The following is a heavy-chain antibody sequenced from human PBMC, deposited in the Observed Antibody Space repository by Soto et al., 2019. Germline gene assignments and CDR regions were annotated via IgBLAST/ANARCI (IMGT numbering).Heavy chain of an antibody. CDR2: IYHSGST. Sequence: SETLSLTCAVSGGSISSGGYSWSWIRQPPGKGLEWIGYIYHSGSTYYNPSLKSRVTISVDRSKNQSSLKLSSVTAADTAVYYCAAGAIFGVVPLDYWGQGTLVTVSS. J-gene: IGHJ4*02. CDR3: AAGAIFGVVPLDY. CDR1: GGSISSGGYS. V-gene: IGHV4-30-2*01. D-gene: IGHD3-3*01.